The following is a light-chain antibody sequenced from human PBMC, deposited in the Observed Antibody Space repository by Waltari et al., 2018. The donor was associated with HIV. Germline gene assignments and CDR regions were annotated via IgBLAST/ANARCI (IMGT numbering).Light chain of an antibody. Sequence: EVVMTQSPATLLESPGKTANLSCRASRSGGSSLAWYQQKPGRSPRLLIYGASSRASDVPPTFSGSGAGTDFSLSISSLRSDDVGIYYCQQYSTWPLTFGRGTTVEIK. CDR1: RSGGSS. J-gene: IGKJ1*01. CDR3: QQYSTWPLT. CDR2: GAS. V-gene: IGKV3-15*01.